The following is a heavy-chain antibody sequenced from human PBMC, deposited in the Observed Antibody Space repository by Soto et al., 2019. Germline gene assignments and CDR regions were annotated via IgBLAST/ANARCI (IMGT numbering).Heavy chain of an antibody. CDR2: VKSDGTTA. CDR3: ASLFASAYSPRPFAF. CDR1: GFAFTSYW. V-gene: IGHV3-74*01. J-gene: IGHJ4*02. Sequence: EVLLVESGGGLVQPGGSLRLSCEASGFAFTSYWMHWVRQAPGKGLVWVAGVKSDGTTATYADSVRGRFTISRDNAKNTLYLQMNSLCSEDAAVYWCASLFASAYSPRPFAFWGQVTQVTVSS. D-gene: IGHD6-25*01.